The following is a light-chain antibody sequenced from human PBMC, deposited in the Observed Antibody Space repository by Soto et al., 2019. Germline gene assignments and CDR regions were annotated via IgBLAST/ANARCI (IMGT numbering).Light chain of an antibody. V-gene: IGLV2-14*01. Sequence: ALTQPASVSGSPGQSIAISCTGTSSDVGKYNYVSWYQQYPGTAPKLIIYEVSNRPSGVSNRFSGSKSGNTASLTISGLQPEDEADYYCSSFTTSNTWVFGGGTKLTVL. CDR3: SSFTTSNTWV. J-gene: IGLJ3*02. CDR2: EVS. CDR1: SSDVGKYNY.